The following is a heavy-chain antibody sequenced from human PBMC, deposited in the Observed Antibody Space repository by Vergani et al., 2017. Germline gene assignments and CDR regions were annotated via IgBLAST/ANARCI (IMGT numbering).Heavy chain of an antibody. V-gene: IGHV1-69*13. CDR1: GGTFSSNS. J-gene: IGHJ4*02. D-gene: IGHD3-22*01. Sequence: QGQLAQSGAEVKKPGSSVKVSCKASGGTFSSNSISWVRQAPGQGLEWMGRIIPIFGTTSYAQKFQGRVTSLADESTSTAYMALSSLRSEDTAVYYCARSSGYYSYYFDFWGQGTLVTVSS. CDR2: IIPIFGTT. CDR3: ARSSGYYSYYFDF.